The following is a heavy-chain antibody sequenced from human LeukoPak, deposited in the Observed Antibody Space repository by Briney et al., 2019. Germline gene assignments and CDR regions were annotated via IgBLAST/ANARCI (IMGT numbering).Heavy chain of an antibody. J-gene: IGHJ6*02. D-gene: IGHD2-2*01. CDR3: ARDQDIVVVPAALDV. CDR1: GGSFSGYY. CDR2: IYHSGST. Sequence: SETLSLTCAVYGGSFSGYYWSWIRQPPGKGLEWIGEIYHSGSTNYNPSLKSRVTISVDKSKNQFSLKLSSVTAADTAVYYCARDQDIVVVPAALDVWGQGTTVTVSS. V-gene: IGHV4-34*01.